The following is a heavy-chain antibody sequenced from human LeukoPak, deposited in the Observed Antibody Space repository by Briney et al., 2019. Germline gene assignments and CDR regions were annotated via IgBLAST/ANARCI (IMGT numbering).Heavy chain of an antibody. CDR2: IGRSSSST. V-gene: IGHV3-11*05. J-gene: IGHJ6*02. Sequence: PGGSLRLACAASGSSFSDYYISWVRQAPGKGLEWVAYIGRSSSSTTYADSVKGPLTIYKDNAKKSLYLQMNSLRAEDTAVYYCVRGVREVDVWGQGTTVTVSS. D-gene: IGHD3-10*01. CDR1: GSSFSDYY. CDR3: VRGVREVDV.